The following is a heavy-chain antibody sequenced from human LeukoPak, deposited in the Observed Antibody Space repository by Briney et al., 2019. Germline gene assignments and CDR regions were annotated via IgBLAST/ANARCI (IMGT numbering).Heavy chain of an antibody. J-gene: IGHJ5*02. CDR3: ARGFQLPHPWEDYLDP. CDR2: INPNSGGR. D-gene: IGHD2-2*01. Sequence: GASVKVSCKASGYTFTGYYIHWVRQAPGQGLEWMGWINPNSGGRNYAQKFQGRVSVTRDTSISTAYMELSSLRSDDTAVYYCARGFQLPHPWEDYLDPWGQGTLVTVSS. V-gene: IGHV1-2*02. CDR1: GYTFTGYY.